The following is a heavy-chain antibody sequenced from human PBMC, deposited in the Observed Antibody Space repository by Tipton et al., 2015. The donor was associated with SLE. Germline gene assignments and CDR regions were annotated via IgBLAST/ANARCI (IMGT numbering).Heavy chain of an antibody. Sequence: LRLSCAASGFTFSSYAMSWIRQPPGKGLEWIGYIYYSGSTNYNPSLKSRVTISVDTSKNQFSLKLSSVTAADTAVYYCARGGDFWSGYRDAFDIWGQGTMVTVSS. CDR3: ARGGDFWSGYRDAFDI. CDR1: GFTFSSYA. J-gene: IGHJ3*02. CDR2: IYYSGST. V-gene: IGHV4-59*01. D-gene: IGHD3-3*01.